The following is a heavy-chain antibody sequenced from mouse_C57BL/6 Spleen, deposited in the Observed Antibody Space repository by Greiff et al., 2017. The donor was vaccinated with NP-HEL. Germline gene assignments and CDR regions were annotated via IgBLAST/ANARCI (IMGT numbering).Heavy chain of an antibody. CDR1: GYTFTSYW. D-gene: IGHD2-4*01. CDR3: ARRDYDWSFAY. J-gene: IGHJ3*01. V-gene: IGHV1-7*01. CDR2: INPSSGYT. Sequence: VQVVESGAELAKPGASVKLSCKASGYTFTSYWMHWVKQRPGQGLEWIGYINPSSGYTKYNQKFKDKATLTADKSSSTAYMQLSSLTYEDSAVYYCARRDYDWSFAYWGQGTLVTVSA.